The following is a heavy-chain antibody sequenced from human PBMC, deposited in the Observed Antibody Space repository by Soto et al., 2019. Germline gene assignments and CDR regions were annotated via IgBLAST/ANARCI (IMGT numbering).Heavy chain of an antibody. CDR3: ARSNLVVVTDKSYGMDV. J-gene: IGHJ6*02. V-gene: IGHV4-59*01. CDR1: GGSISSYY. Sequence: SETLSLTCTVSGGSISSYYWSWIRQPPGKGLEWIGYMYYSGSTHYNPSLKSRVTMSVDTSKNQFSLKLSSVTAADTAVYYCARSNLVVVTDKSYGMDVWGQGTTVTVSS. D-gene: IGHD2-21*02. CDR2: MYYSGST.